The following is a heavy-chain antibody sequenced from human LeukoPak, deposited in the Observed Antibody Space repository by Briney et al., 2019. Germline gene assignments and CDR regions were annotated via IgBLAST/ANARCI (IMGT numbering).Heavy chain of an antibody. D-gene: IGHD3-3*01. CDR1: GYTFTSYD. CDR2: MNPNSGNT. Sequence: ASVKVSCKACGYTFTSYDINWVRQATGQGLEWMGWMNPNSGNTGYAQKFQGRVTMTRNTSISTAYMELSSLRSEDTAVYYCARGGRITIFGVVTDYYYGMDVWGQGTTVTVSS. J-gene: IGHJ6*02. V-gene: IGHV1-8*01. CDR3: ARGGRITIFGVVTDYYYGMDV.